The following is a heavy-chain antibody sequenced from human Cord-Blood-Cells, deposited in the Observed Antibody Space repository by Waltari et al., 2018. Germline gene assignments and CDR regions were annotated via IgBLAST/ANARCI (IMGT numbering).Heavy chain of an antibody. V-gene: IGHV3-30*02. CDR1: GFTFRSYG. J-gene: IGHJ3*02. CDR3: AKVEYSSSSAFDI. Sequence: QVQLVESGGGVVQPGGSLSLSCAASGFTFRSYGMPWVPQAPGKGLEWVAFIRYDGSNKYYADSGKGRFTISRDNSKNTLYLQMNSLRAEDTAVYYCAKVEYSSSSAFDIWGQGTMVTVSS. CDR2: IRYDGSNK. D-gene: IGHD6-6*01.